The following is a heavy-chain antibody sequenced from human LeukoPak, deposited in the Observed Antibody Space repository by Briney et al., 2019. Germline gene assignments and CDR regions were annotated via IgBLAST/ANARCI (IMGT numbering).Heavy chain of an antibody. J-gene: IGHJ3*02. V-gene: IGHV3-30*02. Sequence: PGASLRLSCVASGFTFSNSGMHWGRQAPGKGLEWVAFIRFDGSSKFYTDSVKGRFTISRDNSKNTLNLQMNSLRAEDTAVYYCAKDYIYGGWGNAFDIWGQGTKVTVSS. CDR2: IRFDGSSK. CDR1: GFTFSNSG. CDR3: AKDYIYGGWGNAFDI. D-gene: IGHD5-18*01.